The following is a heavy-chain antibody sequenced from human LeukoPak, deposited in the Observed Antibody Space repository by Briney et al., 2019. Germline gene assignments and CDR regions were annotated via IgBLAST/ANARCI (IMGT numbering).Heavy chain of an antibody. CDR3: ARDHGGRQQLVPQELDY. CDR1: GYTFTSYG. D-gene: IGHD6-13*01. V-gene: IGHV1-18*01. J-gene: IGHJ4*02. Sequence: GASVKVSCKASGYTFTSYGISWVRQAPGQGFEWMGWISAYNGNTNYAQKLQGRVTMTTDTSTSTAYMELRSLRSDDTAVYYCARDHGGRQQLVPQELDYWGQGTLVTVSS. CDR2: ISAYNGNT.